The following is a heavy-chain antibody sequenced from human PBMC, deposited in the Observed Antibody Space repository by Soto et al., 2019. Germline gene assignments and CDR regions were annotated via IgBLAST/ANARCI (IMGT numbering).Heavy chain of an antibody. D-gene: IGHD3-10*01. Sequence: QITLKESGPTLVRPTQTLTLTCTFSGFSLSSSGVGVGWIRQPPGKALEWLALIYWDDDKRYSPSLKSRLTITKDTSQNQVVLTLTKLDTVDTATYYCARGGWTTYYSPFFDYWGQGPMVTVSS. CDR3: ARGGWTTYYSPFFDY. CDR2: IYWDDDK. J-gene: IGHJ4*02. CDR1: GFSLSSSGVG. V-gene: IGHV2-5*02.